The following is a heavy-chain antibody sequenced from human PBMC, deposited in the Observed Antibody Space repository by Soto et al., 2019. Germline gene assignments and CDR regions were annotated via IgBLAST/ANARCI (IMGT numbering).Heavy chain of an antibody. V-gene: IGHV1-46*01. CDR3: ARDSAAAGENFRITGTIDH. CDR1: GYTLINYY. D-gene: IGHD1-20*01. Sequence: ASVKVSCKASGYTLINYYMHWVRQAPGQGLEWMGIINPSGGSTSHAQKFQGRVTITSNTSTSTVYMELSSLRSGDTAVYYCARDSAAAGENFRITGTIDHWGLGTLVTVSS. CDR2: INPSGGST. J-gene: IGHJ4*02.